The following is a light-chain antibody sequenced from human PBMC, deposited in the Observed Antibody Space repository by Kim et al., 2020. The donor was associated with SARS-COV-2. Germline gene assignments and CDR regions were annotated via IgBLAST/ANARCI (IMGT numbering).Light chain of an antibody. V-gene: IGKV1-9*01. CDR2: AAS. Sequence: SAYVGDRVTITCRASQDIKNYLAWYQQIPGRAPKLLIYAASTLQSGVPSRFSGSGSGTDFTLTISALQPEDFGDYHCQQFNSPYTFGQGTKVDIK. CDR1: QDIKNY. J-gene: IGKJ2*01. CDR3: QQFNSPYT.